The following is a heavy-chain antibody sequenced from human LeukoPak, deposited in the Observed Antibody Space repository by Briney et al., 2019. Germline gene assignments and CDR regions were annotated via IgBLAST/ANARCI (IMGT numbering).Heavy chain of an antibody. D-gene: IGHD3-10*01. V-gene: IGHV3-7*03. CDR3: ARDTGLWFGELFNY. Sequence: GRSLRLSCAASGFTFSSYGMHWVRQAPGKGLEWVANIKHDGSEKYYVDSVKGRFTISRDNAKNSLYLQMNSLRAEDTAVYYCARDTGLWFGELFNYWGQGTLVTVSS. J-gene: IGHJ4*02. CDR1: GFTFSSYG. CDR2: IKHDGSEK.